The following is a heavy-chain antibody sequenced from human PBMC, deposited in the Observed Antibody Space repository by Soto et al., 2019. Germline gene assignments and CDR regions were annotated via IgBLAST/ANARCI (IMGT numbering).Heavy chain of an antibody. Sequence: GGSLILSCAASGFTFSSYGMHWVRQAPGKGLEWVAVISYDGSNKYYADSVKGRFTISRDNSKNTLYLQMNSLRAEDTAVYYCAKGRYYYDSSGYYDTDYWGQGTLVTVSS. CDR3: AKGRYYYDSSGYYDTDY. J-gene: IGHJ4*02. D-gene: IGHD3-22*01. CDR1: GFTFSSYG. CDR2: ISYDGSNK. V-gene: IGHV3-30*18.